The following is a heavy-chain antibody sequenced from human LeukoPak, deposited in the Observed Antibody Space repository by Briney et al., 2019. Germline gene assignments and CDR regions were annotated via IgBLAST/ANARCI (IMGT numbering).Heavy chain of an antibody. V-gene: IGHV1-69*01. Sequence: SVKVSCKASGGTFSSYAISWVRQAPGQGLEWMGGIIPIFGTANYAQKFQGRVTITADESTSTAYMELSSLRSEDTAVYYCARAIVGASIVPGSFDSCGQGTLVTVSS. CDR1: GGTFSSYA. CDR2: IIPIFGTA. D-gene: IGHD1-26*01. CDR3: ARAIVGASIVPGSFDS. J-gene: IGHJ4*02.